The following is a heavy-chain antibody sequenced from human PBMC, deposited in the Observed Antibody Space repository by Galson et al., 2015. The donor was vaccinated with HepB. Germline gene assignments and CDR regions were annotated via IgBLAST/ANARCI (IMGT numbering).Heavy chain of an antibody. J-gene: IGHJ6*02. CDR3: ARDGTYYDILTGLDGMDV. D-gene: IGHD3-9*01. CDR1: GFTFSSYW. V-gene: IGHV3-7*03. Sequence: SLRLSCAASGFTFSSYWMSWVRQAPGKGLEWVANIKQDGSEKYYVDSVKGRFTISRDNAKNSLCLQMNSLRAEDTAVYYCARDGTYYDILTGLDGMDVWGQGTTVTVSS. CDR2: IKQDGSEK.